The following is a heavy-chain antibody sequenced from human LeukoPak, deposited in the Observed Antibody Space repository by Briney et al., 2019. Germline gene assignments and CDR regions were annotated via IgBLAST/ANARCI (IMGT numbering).Heavy chain of an antibody. CDR3: ARDSAANYYGSGSYYYGMDV. D-gene: IGHD3-10*01. Sequence: ASVKVSCKASGGTFSSYAISWVRQAPGQGLEWMGGIIPIFGTANYAQKFQGRVTITADKSTSTAYMELSSLRSEDTPVYYCARDSAANYYGSGSYYYGMDVWGKGTTVTVSS. J-gene: IGHJ6*04. CDR2: IIPIFGTA. V-gene: IGHV1-69*06. CDR1: GGTFSSYA.